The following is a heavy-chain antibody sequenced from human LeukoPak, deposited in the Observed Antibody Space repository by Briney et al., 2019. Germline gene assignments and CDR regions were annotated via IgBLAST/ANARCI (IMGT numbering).Heavy chain of an antibody. Sequence: GASVKVSCKAPGGTFSSYAISWVRQAPGQGLEWMGGIIPIFGTANYAQKFQGRVTITADKSTSTAYMELSSLRSEDTAVYYCATGMAEMATIITPFDYWGQGTLVTVSS. V-gene: IGHV1-69*06. J-gene: IGHJ4*02. CDR3: ATGMAEMATIITPFDY. D-gene: IGHD5-24*01. CDR2: IIPIFGTA. CDR1: GGTFSSYA.